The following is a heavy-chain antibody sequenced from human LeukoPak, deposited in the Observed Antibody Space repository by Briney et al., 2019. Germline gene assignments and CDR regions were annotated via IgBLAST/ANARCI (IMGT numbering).Heavy chain of an antibody. CDR2: IDPNGTT. CDR1: GGSFSGYS. Sequence: PSETLSLTCAVYGGSFSGYSWSWIRQPPGKGLEWIGEIDPNGTTNYNPSLKSRVIVSVDTSKNQFSLNLNSVTAADTALYYCARGRSYEYGDYDYWGQGTLVTVSS. D-gene: IGHD3-16*01. J-gene: IGHJ4*02. V-gene: IGHV4-34*01. CDR3: ARGRSYEYGDYDY.